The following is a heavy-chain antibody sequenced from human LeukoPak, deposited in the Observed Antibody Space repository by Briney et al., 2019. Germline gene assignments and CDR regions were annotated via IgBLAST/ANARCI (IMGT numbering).Heavy chain of an antibody. CDR2: VSPYRDNT. Sequence: ASVKVSCKASGYTFRNYGISWVRQAPGQGLEWVGWVSPYRDNTDYARKVQVRVTMTTDTSTSTAYMELRSLRSDDTAVYYCARDRWSGSYYVPFDYWGQGTLVTVSS. CDR1: GYTFRNYG. CDR3: ARDRWSGSYYVPFDY. J-gene: IGHJ4*02. V-gene: IGHV1-18*01. D-gene: IGHD1-26*01.